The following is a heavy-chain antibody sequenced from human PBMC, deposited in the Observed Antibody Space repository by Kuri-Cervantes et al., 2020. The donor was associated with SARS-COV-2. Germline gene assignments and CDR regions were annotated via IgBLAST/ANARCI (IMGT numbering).Heavy chain of an antibody. CDR3: VRLGAAYVDTLVVMRAVHYFDS. D-gene: IGHD5-18*01. CDR1: GFTVNYYW. CDR2: VKQDGSET. V-gene: IGHV3-7*03. J-gene: IGHJ4*02. Sequence: GESLKISCAASGFTVNYYWMTWVRQAPEGGLEWVANVKQDGSETYYVESVKGRFTIPRDNAKNSLYLQMNSLRADDTAVYYCVRLGAAYVDTLVVMRAVHYFDSWGQGTLVTVSS.